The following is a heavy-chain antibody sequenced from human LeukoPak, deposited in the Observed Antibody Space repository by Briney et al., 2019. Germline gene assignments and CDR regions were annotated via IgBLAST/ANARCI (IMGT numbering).Heavy chain of an antibody. J-gene: IGHJ5*02. CDR1: GFTFSSYS. CDR2: ISSTSSTI. CDR3: ARDRWSGYYKYNWFDP. Sequence: GGSLRLSCAASGFTFSSYSMNWVRQAPRKGLEWVSYISSTSSTIYYADSVKGRFTISRDNAKNSLDLQMNSLRAEDTAVYYCARDRWSGYYKYNWFDPWGQGTLVTVSS. D-gene: IGHD3-3*01. V-gene: IGHV3-48*04.